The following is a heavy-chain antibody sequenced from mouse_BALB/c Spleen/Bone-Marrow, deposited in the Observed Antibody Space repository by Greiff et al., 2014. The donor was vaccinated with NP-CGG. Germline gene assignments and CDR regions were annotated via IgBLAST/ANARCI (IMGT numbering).Heavy chain of an antibody. Sequence: DVQLQESGAELVKPGASVKLSCTASGFNTKDTYMHWVKQRPEQGLEWIGRIDPANGNTKYDPKFQGKATITADTSSNTAYLQLSSLTSEDTAVYYCASYYRYDRRFAYWGQGTLVTVSA. CDR1: GFNTKDTY. V-gene: IGHV14-3*02. CDR3: ASYYRYDRRFAY. CDR2: IDPANGNT. D-gene: IGHD2-14*01. J-gene: IGHJ3*01.